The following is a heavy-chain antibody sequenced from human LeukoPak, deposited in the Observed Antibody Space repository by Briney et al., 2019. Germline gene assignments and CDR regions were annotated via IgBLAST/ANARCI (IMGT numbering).Heavy chain of an antibody. CDR2: IYTSGST. Sequence: SETLSLTCTVSGGSISSYYWSWIRQPAGKGLEWIGRIYTSGSTNYNPSLKSRVTMSVDTSKNQFSLKLSSVTAADTAVYYCAREVNLRFLEWLIDYWGQRTLVTVSS. CDR1: GGSISSYY. D-gene: IGHD3-3*01. J-gene: IGHJ4*02. V-gene: IGHV4-4*07. CDR3: AREVNLRFLEWLIDY.